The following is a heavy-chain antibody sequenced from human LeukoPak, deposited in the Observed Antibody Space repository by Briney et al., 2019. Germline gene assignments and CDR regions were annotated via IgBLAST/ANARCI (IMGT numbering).Heavy chain of an antibody. CDR2: ISSSGSTI. CDR1: GFTFSDYY. CDR3: AKDKGYSSSWYLDY. V-gene: IGHV3-11*01. D-gene: IGHD6-13*01. Sequence: GGSLRLSCAASGFTFSDYYMSWIRQAPGKGLEWVSYISSSGSTIYYADSVKGRLTISRDNSKNTLYLQMNSLRAEDTALYYCAKDKGYSSSWYLDYWGQGTLVTVSS. J-gene: IGHJ4*02.